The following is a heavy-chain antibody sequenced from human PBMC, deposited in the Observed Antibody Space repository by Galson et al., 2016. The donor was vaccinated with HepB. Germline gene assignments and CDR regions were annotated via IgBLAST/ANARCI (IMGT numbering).Heavy chain of an antibody. D-gene: IGHD6-13*01. Sequence: ISGDSVSSNSAAWNWIRQSPSRGLEWLGXTXYRSKWYNDXAVSVKSRITINPDTSKNQFSPQLNSVTPEDTAVYYCSRDLSSSWFPFDYWGQGTLVTVSS. V-gene: IGHV6-1*01. CDR2: TXYRSKWYN. J-gene: IGHJ4*02. CDR1: GDSVSSNSAA. CDR3: SRDLSSSWFPFDY.